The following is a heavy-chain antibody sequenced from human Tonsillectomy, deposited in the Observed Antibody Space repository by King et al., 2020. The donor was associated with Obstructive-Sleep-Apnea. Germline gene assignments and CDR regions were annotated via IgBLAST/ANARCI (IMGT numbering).Heavy chain of an antibody. CDR1: GFTVSSNY. J-gene: IGHJ4*02. CDR3: ARDAPPDY. V-gene: IGHV3-66*01. CDR2: LYSGGST. Sequence: VQLVESGGGLVQPGGSLRLSCAASGFTVSSNYMSWVRQAPGKGLEWVSILYSGGSTYYADSVKGRFTISRDNSKNTLYLQLNSLRAEDTAVYYCARDAPPDYWGQGTLVTVSS.